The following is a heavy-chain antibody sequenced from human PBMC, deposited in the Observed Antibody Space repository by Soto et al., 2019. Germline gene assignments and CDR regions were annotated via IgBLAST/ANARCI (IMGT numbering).Heavy chain of an antibody. CDR1: GFTFSSYA. Sequence: EVQLLESGGGLVQPGGSLRLSCAASGFTFSSYAMSWVRQAPGKGLEWVSAISGSGGSTYYADSVKGRFTISRDNSKNTLYLQRNSLRAEDTAVYYCAPRAGYFGHAFDIWGQGTMVTVSS. J-gene: IGHJ3*02. CDR3: APRAGYFGHAFDI. V-gene: IGHV3-23*01. CDR2: ISGSGGST. D-gene: IGHD2-15*01.